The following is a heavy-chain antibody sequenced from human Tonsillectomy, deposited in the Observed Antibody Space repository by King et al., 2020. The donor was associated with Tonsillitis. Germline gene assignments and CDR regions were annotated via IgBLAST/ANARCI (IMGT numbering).Heavy chain of an antibody. CDR2: IYYSGTT. J-gene: IGHJ2*01. CDR1: GGSISSSSYY. CDR3: ARLLCGYGSGVPLWYFDL. D-gene: IGHD3-10*01. Sequence: LQLQESGPGLVKPSETLSLTCTVSGGSISSSSYYWGWIRQPPGKGLEWIGNIYYSGTTYYNPSLKSRVTISVDTSKNRFSLKLSSVTAADTAVYYCARLLCGYGSGVPLWYFDLWGRGTLVTVSS. V-gene: IGHV4-39*01.